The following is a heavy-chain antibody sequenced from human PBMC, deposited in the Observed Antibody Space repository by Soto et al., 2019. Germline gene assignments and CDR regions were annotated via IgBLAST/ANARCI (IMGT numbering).Heavy chain of an antibody. CDR2: IYRTGST. CDR1: GGSFTSNNW. D-gene: IGHD1-7*01. V-gene: IGHV4-4*02. Sequence: PSETLSLTCAVSGGSFTSNNWWTWVRQPPGQGLEWVGEIYRTGSTNYNPSLKSRVTISLDKSENQFSLKVTSLTAADTAVYYCASRDPGTSVDYWGQGTLVTVSS. J-gene: IGHJ4*02. CDR3: ASRDPGTSVDY.